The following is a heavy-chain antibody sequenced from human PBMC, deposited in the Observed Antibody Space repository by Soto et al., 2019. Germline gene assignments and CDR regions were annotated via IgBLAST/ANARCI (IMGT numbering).Heavy chain of an antibody. D-gene: IGHD5-18*01. CDR1: GFTFSTYA. J-gene: IGHJ4*02. Sequence: EVQLLESGGKLVQPGGSLTLSCAASGFTFSTYAMAWVRQAPGKGLEWVTGVSASGLNTDYADPVKGLFYISRDNSKNTVTLHRNSQRADDTDLCYSAKDRPRRIDGYFFDNWGQGT. CDR2: VSASGLNT. V-gene: IGHV3-23*01. CDR3: AKDRPRRIDGYFFDN.